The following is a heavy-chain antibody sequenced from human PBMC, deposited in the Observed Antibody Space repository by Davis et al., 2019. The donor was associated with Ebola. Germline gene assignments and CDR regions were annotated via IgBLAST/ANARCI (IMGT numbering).Heavy chain of an antibody. Sequence: GESLKISCAASGLTLSRYWMHWVRQAPGKGLVWVSRINNDGRSTSYADSVKGRFTISRDNGNNMLYLQMNSLRAEDTAVYYCVTLTERTNFYAFDVWGQGTMVIVSS. J-gene: IGHJ3*01. CDR3: VTLTERTNFYAFDV. CDR1: GLTLSRYW. CDR2: INNDGRST. V-gene: IGHV3-74*01. D-gene: IGHD1-20*01.